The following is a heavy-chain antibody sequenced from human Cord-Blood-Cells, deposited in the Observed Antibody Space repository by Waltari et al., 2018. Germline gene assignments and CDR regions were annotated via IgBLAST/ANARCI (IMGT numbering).Heavy chain of an antibody. CDR1: GYTFTSYD. J-gene: IGHJ4*02. D-gene: IGHD6-13*01. CDR2: RNPNRGNT. Sequence: QVQLVQSGAEVKKPGASVKVSCKASGYTFTSYDINWVRQATGQGLEWMGWRNPNRGNTGYAQKFQGRVTITRNTSISTAYMELSSLRSEDTAVYYCARGRQQLAKGDFDYWGQGTLVTVSS. CDR3: ARGRQQLAKGDFDY. V-gene: IGHV1-8*03.